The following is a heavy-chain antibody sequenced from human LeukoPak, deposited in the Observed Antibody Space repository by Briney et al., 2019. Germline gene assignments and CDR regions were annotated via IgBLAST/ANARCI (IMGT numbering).Heavy chain of an antibody. V-gene: IGHV3-30*18. J-gene: IGHJ6*02. CDR3: AKDRQQLALVYYYGMDV. CDR2: ISYDGSNK. Sequence: PGGSLRLSCAASGFTFSSYGMHWVRQAPGKGLEWVAVISYDGSNKYYADSVKGRFTISRDNSKNTLYLQMNSLRAEDTAVYYCAKDRQQLALVYYYGMDVWGQGTTVTVSS. D-gene: IGHD6-13*01. CDR1: GFTFSSYG.